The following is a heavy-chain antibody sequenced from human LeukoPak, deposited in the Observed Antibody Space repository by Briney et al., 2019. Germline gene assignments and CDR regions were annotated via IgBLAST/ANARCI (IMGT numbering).Heavy chain of an antibody. V-gene: IGHV3-48*03. CDR2: ISSSGSTI. Sequence: GGSLRLSCAASGFTFSSYEMNWVRQAPRKGLEWVSYISSSGSTIYYADPVKGRFTIYRDNAKNSLYLQMNSLRAEDTAVYYCASLYYYYMDVWGKGTTVTISS. CDR3: ASLYYYYMDV. J-gene: IGHJ6*03. CDR1: GFTFSSYE.